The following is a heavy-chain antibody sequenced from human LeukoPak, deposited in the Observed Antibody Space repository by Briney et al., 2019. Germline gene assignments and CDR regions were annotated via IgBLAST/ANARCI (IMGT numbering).Heavy chain of an antibody. CDR3: ARNIPGSDYGTPDY. Sequence: KPSETLSLTCTVSGGSISSSSYYWGWIRQPPGKGLEWIGSIYYSGSTYYNPSLKSRVTISVDTSKNQFSLKLSSVTAADTAVYYCARNIPGSDYGTPDYWGRGTLVTVSS. CDR1: GGSISSSSYY. J-gene: IGHJ4*02. CDR2: IYYSGST. V-gene: IGHV4-39*07. D-gene: IGHD4-17*01.